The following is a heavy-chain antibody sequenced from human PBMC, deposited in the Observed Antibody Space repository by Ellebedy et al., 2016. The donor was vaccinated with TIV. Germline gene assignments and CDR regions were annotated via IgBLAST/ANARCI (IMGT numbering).Heavy chain of an antibody. J-gene: IGHJ4*02. CDR2: IWYDGSNK. Sequence: PGGSLRLSCAASGFTFSSYGMHWVRQAPGKGLEWVAVIWYDGSNKYYADSVKGRFTISRDNSKNTLYLQMNSLRAEDTAVYYCARGAVVGANNFVFDYWGQGTLVTDSS. D-gene: IGHD1-26*01. V-gene: IGHV3-33*01. CDR3: ARGAVVGANNFVFDY. CDR1: GFTFSSYG.